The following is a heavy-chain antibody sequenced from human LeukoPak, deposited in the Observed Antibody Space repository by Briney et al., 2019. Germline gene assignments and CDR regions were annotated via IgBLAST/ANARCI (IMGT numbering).Heavy chain of an antibody. CDR3: ARVVGATSIDY. D-gene: IGHD2-15*01. CDR1: GGSFSGYY. CDR2: IKHGGRS. Sequence: SGTLSLTCAVYGGSFSGYYWSWIRQPPGKGLEWIGSIKHGGRSYYNPSLKSRVAISVDKSKNQFSLQLSSVTAADTAVYYCARVVGATSIDYWGQGILVTVSS. J-gene: IGHJ4*02. V-gene: IGHV4-34*01.